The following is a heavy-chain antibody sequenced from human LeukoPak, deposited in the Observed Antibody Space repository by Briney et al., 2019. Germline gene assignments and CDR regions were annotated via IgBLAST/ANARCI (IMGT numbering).Heavy chain of an antibody. Sequence: GGSLRLSCAASGFTFSSYWMTWVRQAPGKGLEWVANIKQDGSEKSYVGSVKGRFTISRDNVKKSLYLQMNSLRAEDTAVYFCARGKYYYASGSDPLFDYWGQGTLVTVSS. V-gene: IGHV3-7*03. CDR3: ARGKYYYASGSDPLFDY. CDR2: IKQDGSEK. CDR1: GFTFSSYW. D-gene: IGHD3-10*01. J-gene: IGHJ4*02.